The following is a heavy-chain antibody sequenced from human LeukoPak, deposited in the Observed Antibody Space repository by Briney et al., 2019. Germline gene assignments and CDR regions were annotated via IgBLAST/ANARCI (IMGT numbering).Heavy chain of an antibody. CDR3: ARAYYYDSWWFDP. V-gene: IGHV4-39*02. Sequence: PSETLSLTCTVSGGSISISYYWGWIRQPPGKGLEWIGSIYHSGSTYYNPSLKSRVTISVDTPKNHFSLKLSSVTAADTAVYYCARAYYYDSWWFDPWGQGTLVTVSS. J-gene: IGHJ5*02. D-gene: IGHD3-22*01. CDR1: GGSISISYY. CDR2: IYHSGST.